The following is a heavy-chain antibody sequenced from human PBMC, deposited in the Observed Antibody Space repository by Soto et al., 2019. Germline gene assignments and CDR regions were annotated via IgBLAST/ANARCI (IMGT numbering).Heavy chain of an antibody. CDR1: GFTFSGSA. CDR2: IRSKANSYAT. V-gene: IGHV3-73*02. CDR3: TRFGCTNGVCYQRGKHYYGMDV. J-gene: IGHJ6*02. D-gene: IGHD2-8*01. Sequence: EVQLVESGGGLVQPGGSLKLSCAASGFTFSGSAMHWVRQASGKGLEWVGRIRSKANSYATAYAASVKGRFTISRDDSKNTAYLQMNSLKTEDTAVYYCTRFGCTNGVCYQRGKHYYGMDVWGQGTTVTVSS.